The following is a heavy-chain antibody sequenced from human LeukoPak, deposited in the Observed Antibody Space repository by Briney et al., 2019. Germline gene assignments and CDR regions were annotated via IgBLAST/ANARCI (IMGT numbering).Heavy chain of an antibody. Sequence: ASVKVSCKASGYTFNSYDINWVRQATGHGLEWMGWMSPNSGNTGFAQNFQDRVTMTRDTSTSTAYMELTSLRSEDTAVYYCARGGKNGVTTVTPFDYWGQGTLVTVSS. J-gene: IGHJ4*02. D-gene: IGHD4-17*01. CDR2: MSPNSGNT. CDR1: GYTFNSYD. V-gene: IGHV1-8*01. CDR3: ARGGKNGVTTVTPFDY.